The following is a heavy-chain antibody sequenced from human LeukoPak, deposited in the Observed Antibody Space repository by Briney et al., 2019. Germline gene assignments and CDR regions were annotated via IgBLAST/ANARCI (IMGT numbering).Heavy chain of an antibody. V-gene: IGHV4-34*01. D-gene: IGHD3-22*01. Sequence: SETLSLTCAVYGGSFSGYHWTWIRQSPGKGLGWIGDINPSGSTYYNPSLKSRLTISVDTSKNQFSLKLGSVTAADTAVYYCARGRHDITMIVVVMTSVSYYLDVWGKGTTVTVS. CDR1: GGSFSGYH. J-gene: IGHJ6*03. CDR3: ARGRHDITMIVVVMTSVSYYLDV. CDR2: INPSGST.